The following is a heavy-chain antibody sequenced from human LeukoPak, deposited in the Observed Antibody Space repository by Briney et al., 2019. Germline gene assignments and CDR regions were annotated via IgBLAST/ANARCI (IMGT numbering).Heavy chain of an antibody. V-gene: IGHV3-7*01. CDR3: GRGGVFLFFGGARY. CDR1: GFTFNNYW. CDR2: INQDGSER. Sequence: GGSLRLSCAASGFTFNNYWMSWVRQAPGKGLEWVANINQDGSERYYLDSVKGRSTISRDNTKNSLYLQMNSLRAEDTALYYWGRGGVFLFFGGARYWGQGPLVTVSS. J-gene: IGHJ4*02. D-gene: IGHD3-10*01.